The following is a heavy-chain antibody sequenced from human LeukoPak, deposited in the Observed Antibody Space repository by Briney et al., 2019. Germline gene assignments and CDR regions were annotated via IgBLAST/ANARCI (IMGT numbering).Heavy chain of an antibody. Sequence: GGCLRLSCAVSRFSFSTYGFQWVRQAPGKGLEWVTFIRFDGGKQKYADSVKGRLAISRDNSKNTVYLQMNSLRAEDTAIYYCAKDGDSTGYYSSYYNHMDVWGKGTSVTISS. CDR3: AKDGDSTGYYSSYYNHMDV. D-gene: IGHD3-22*01. J-gene: IGHJ6*03. V-gene: IGHV3-30*02. CDR1: RFSFSTYG. CDR2: IRFDGGKQ.